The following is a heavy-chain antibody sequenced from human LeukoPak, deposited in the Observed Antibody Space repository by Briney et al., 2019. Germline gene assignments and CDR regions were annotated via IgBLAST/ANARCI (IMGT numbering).Heavy chain of an antibody. Sequence: SQTLSLTCTASGGSINISYWSWIRQHPGKGLEWIGYIYYRESTNYNSSLKSRVTISVDTSKNQYSLKLSSVTAADTAVYYCARSGVFTGYDAFDIWGQGTRVTVSS. V-gene: IGHV4-59*08. CDR3: ARSGVFTGYDAFDI. CDR2: IYYREST. J-gene: IGHJ3*02. D-gene: IGHD6-13*01. CDR1: GGSINISY.